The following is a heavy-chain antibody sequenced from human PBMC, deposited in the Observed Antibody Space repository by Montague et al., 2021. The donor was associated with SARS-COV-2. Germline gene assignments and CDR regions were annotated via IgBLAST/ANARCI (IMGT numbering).Heavy chain of an antibody. CDR3: ARHKRWRIAAAGRDFDY. Sequence: SETLSPTCTVSGGSISSSSYYWGWIRQPPGKGLEWIGSIYYSGSTYYXPSLKSRVTISVDTSKNQFSLKLSSVTVADTAVYYCARHKRWRIAAAGRDFDYWGQGTLVTVSS. J-gene: IGHJ4*02. CDR2: IYYSGST. D-gene: IGHD6-13*01. CDR1: GGSISSSSYY. V-gene: IGHV4-39*01.